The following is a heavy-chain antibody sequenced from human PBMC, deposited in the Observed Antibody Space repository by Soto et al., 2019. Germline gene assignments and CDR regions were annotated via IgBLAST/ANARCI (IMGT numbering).Heavy chain of an antibody. J-gene: IGHJ2*01. Sequence: PSETLSLTCTVSGGSISSYYWSWIRQPPGKGLEWIGYIYYSGSTNYNPSLKSRVTISVDTSKNQFSLKLSSVTAADTAVYYCARGDYYDSSGHWYFDLWGRGTLVTVSS. CDR1: GGSISSYY. V-gene: IGHV4-59*01. D-gene: IGHD3-22*01. CDR2: IYYSGST. CDR3: ARGDYYDSSGHWYFDL.